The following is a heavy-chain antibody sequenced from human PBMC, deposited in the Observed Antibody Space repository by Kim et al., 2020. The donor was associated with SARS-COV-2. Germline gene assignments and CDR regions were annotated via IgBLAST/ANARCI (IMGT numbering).Heavy chain of an antibody. V-gene: IGHV3-30-3*01. Sequence: GGSLRLSCAASGFTFSSYAMHWVRQAPGKGLEWVAVISYDGSNKYYADSVKGRFTISRDNSKNTLYLQMNSLRAEDTAVYYCARDGRWELPQPDYWGQGTLVTVSS. CDR2: ISYDGSNK. J-gene: IGHJ4*02. CDR1: GFTFSSYA. D-gene: IGHD1-26*01. CDR3: ARDGRWELPQPDY.